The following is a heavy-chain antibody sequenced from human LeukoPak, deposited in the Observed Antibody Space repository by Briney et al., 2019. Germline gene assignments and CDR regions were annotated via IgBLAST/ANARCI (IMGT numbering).Heavy chain of an antibody. D-gene: IGHD3-16*01. CDR2: IIPIFGTA. V-gene: IGHV1-69*05. Sequence: SVKVSCKASGGTFSSYAISWVRQAPGQGLEWMGRIIPIFGTANYAQKFQGRVMITTDESTSTAYMELSSLRSEDTAVYYCARSGYHYQFDYWGQGTLVTVSS. CDR3: ARSGYHYQFDY. CDR1: GGTFSSYA. J-gene: IGHJ4*02.